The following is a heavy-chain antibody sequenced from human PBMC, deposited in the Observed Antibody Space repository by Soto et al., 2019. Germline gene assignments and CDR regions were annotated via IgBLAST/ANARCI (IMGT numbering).Heavy chain of an antibody. Sequence: QVQLVQSGAEVKKPGSSVKVSCKASGGTFSSYTISWVRQAPGQGLEWMGRIIPILGIANYAQKFQGRVTITADKSTSTAYMELSSLRSEDTAVYYCARDLSPHLYGGNIDYWGQGTLVTVSS. J-gene: IGHJ4*02. CDR3: ARDLSPHLYGGNIDY. CDR2: IIPILGIA. D-gene: IGHD4-17*01. V-gene: IGHV1-69*08. CDR1: GGTFSSYT.